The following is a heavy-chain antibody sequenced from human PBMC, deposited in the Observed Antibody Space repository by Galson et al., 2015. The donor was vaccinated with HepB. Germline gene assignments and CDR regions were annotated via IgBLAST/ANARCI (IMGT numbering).Heavy chain of an antibody. J-gene: IGHJ4*02. D-gene: IGHD6-13*01. CDR3: VKDGRIAAAGIGGSYFDY. V-gene: IGHV3-64*01. CDR2: ISSNGGST. Sequence: SLRLSCAASGFTFSSYAMHWVRQAPGKGLEYVSAISSNGGSTYYANSVKGRFTISRDNSKNTLYLQMGSLRAEDTAVYYCVKDGRIAAAGIGGSYFDYWGQGTLVTVSS. CDR1: GFTFSSYA.